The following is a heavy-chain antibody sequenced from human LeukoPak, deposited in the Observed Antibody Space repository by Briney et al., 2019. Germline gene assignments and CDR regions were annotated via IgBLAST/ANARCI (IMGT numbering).Heavy chain of an antibody. D-gene: IGHD3-3*01. CDR1: GFTFSTYW. CDR3: ATHYYDFWSGYYFDY. Sequence: PGGSLRLSCAASGFTFSTYWMNWVRQSPGKGLEWVANMKQDGSEKYYVDSVKGRFTISRDNAKKSLYLQMNNLRAEDTAVYYCATHYYDFWSGYYFDYWGQGTLVTVSS. CDR2: MKQDGSEK. J-gene: IGHJ4*02. V-gene: IGHV3-7*01.